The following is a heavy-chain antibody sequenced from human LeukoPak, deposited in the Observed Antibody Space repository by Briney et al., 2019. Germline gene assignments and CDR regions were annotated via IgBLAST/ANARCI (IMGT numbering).Heavy chain of an antibody. CDR3: ARDRRSFDWFRGDELVGPFDY. CDR1: GFTFSSYS. D-gene: IGHD3-9*01. V-gene: IGHV3-48*04. CDR2: ISSFSDTI. Sequence: GGSLRLSCAASGFTFSSYSMNWVRQAPGKGLEWVSYISSFSDTIYYADSVKGRFTISRDNAKNSLYPQMNSLRAVDTAVYYCARDRRSFDWFRGDELVGPFDYWGQGTLVTVSS. J-gene: IGHJ4*02.